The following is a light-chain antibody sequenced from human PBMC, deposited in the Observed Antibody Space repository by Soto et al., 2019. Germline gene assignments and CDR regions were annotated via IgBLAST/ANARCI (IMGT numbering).Light chain of an antibody. J-gene: IGKJ4*01. Sequence: EIVMTQSPATLSVSPGDRVTLSCRASQNIDNNLAWYQQRPGQPPRLPIYGASTRANGIPARFSGSGSGTEFTLTISSLQSEDFAVYCCQQYNNWPPLTFGGGTNVEIK. V-gene: IGKV3D-15*01. CDR3: QQYNNWPPLT. CDR1: QNIDNN. CDR2: GAS.